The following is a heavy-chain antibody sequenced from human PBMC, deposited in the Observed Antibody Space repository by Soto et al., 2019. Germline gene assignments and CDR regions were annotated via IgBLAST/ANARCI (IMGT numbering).Heavy chain of an antibody. Sequence: SETLSLTCTVSGGSISSGGYYWSWIRQHPGKGLEWIGYIYYSGGTYYNPSLKSRVTISVDTSKNQFSLKLSSVTAADTAVYYCARVPIYCSGGSCYSFDYWGQGTLVTVSS. D-gene: IGHD2-15*01. CDR1: GGSISSGGYY. V-gene: IGHV4-31*03. CDR3: ARVPIYCSGGSCYSFDY. CDR2: IYYSGGT. J-gene: IGHJ4*02.